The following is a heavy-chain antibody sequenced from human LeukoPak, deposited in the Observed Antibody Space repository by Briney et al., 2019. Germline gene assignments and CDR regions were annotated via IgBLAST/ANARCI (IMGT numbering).Heavy chain of an antibody. CDR2: IQPNGNDK. CDR1: GFTFKNYG. J-gene: IGHJ4*02. D-gene: IGHD5-24*01. Sequence: GGSLRLSCAASGFTFKNYGMHWVRQAPGKGLEWVALIQPNGNDKYYGDSVKGRFTVSRDNSKNTLYLQLNSLRAEDTALYYCAKRDGKTEFDYWGQGTLVTVSS. V-gene: IGHV3-30*02. CDR3: AKRDGKTEFDY.